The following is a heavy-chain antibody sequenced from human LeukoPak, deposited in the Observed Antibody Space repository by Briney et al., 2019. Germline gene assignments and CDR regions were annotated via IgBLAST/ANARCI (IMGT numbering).Heavy chain of an antibody. D-gene: IGHD6-13*01. CDR3: ARVGRIAAAGTFDY. CDR1: GGSISSYY. Sequence: SETLSLTCTVSGGSISSYYWSWIRQPPGKGLEWIGYIYYSGSTNYNPSLKSRVTISVDTSKNQFSLKLSSVTAADTAVYYCARVGRIAAAGTFDYWGQGTLVTVFS. J-gene: IGHJ4*02. V-gene: IGHV4-59*01. CDR2: IYYSGST.